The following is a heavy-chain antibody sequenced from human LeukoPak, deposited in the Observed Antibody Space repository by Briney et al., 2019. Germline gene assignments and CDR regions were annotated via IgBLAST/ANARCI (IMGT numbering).Heavy chain of an antibody. CDR2: IYYSGST. Sequence: PSETLSLTCTVSGGSISSYYRSWIRQPPGKGLEWIGYIYYSGSTNYNPSLKSRVTISVDTSKNQFSLKLSSVTAADTAVYYCARGLLDGYTHPAAFDIWGQGTMVTVSS. D-gene: IGHD5-24*01. CDR3: ARGLLDGYTHPAAFDI. CDR1: GGSISSYY. J-gene: IGHJ3*02. V-gene: IGHV4-59*01.